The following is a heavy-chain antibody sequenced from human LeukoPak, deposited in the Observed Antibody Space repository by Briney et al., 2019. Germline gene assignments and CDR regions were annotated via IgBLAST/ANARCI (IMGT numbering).Heavy chain of an antibody. D-gene: IGHD3-22*01. V-gene: IGHV4-59*08. CDR1: GGSISSYY. CDR3: GTADRDHRVRYGMDV. Sequence: PGTLSLTCIVSGGSISSYYWSWIRPPPGRGLGWVGYFFNSGSIGNVPSFRSRGTISVDKSKNQYSLLLSSVTDADTGGYYCGTADRDHRVRYGMDVWGQGTTVTVSS. J-gene: IGHJ6*02. CDR2: FFNSGSI.